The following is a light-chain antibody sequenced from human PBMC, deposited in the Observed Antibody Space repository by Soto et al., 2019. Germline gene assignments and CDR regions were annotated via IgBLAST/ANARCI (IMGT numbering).Light chain of an antibody. V-gene: IGLV3-12*02. CDR3: QVWDSSSDHYV. CDR2: SYR. Sequence: YGLADPHPGSLASAQMPRITCGRNNIGSKAVHWYNLKPGQDPVLVIYSYRNRPSGIPERFAGSNLGNTATRTISRIDAGDEADYDCQVWDSSSDHYVFGTGTKVTVL. CDR1: NIGSKA. J-gene: IGLJ1*01.